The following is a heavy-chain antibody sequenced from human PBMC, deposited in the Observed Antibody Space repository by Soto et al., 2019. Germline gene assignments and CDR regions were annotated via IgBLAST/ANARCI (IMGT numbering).Heavy chain of an antibody. D-gene: IGHD4-17*01. Sequence: EVQLVESGGGLVQPGGSLRLSCAASGFTFSSYWMSWVSQAPGKGLEWVANIKQDGSEKYYVDSVKGRFTISRDNAKNSLYLQMNSLRAEDTAVYYCARDFPDDYGDYVDYWGQGTLVTVSS. CDR1: GFTFSSYW. V-gene: IGHV3-7*01. J-gene: IGHJ4*02. CDR3: ARDFPDDYGDYVDY. CDR2: IKQDGSEK.